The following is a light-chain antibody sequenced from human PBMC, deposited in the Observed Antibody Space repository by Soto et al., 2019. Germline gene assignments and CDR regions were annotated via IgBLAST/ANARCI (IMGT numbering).Light chain of an antibody. CDR3: QQLNSDWYA. V-gene: IGKV1-9*01. J-gene: IGKJ2*01. CDR2: GAS. CDR1: QGISTY. Sequence: DIQLTQSPSFLSASVGDRVTITCRASQGISTYLAWYLQRPGKAPKLLIYGASTLQSGVPSRFSGSGSGTDYTLPISSLQTEDFGTYYCQQLNSDWYAFGQGTKLEIK.